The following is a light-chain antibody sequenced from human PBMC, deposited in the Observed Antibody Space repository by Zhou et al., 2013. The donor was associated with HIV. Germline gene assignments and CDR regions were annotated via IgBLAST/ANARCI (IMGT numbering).Light chain of an antibody. CDR2: AAS. CDR3: LQHNSLPQT. CDR1: QGISSY. Sequence: DIQLTQSPSFLSASVGDRVTITCRASQGISSYLAWYQQKPGKAPKLLIYAASTLQSGVPSRFSGSGSGTEFTLTISSLQLEDFASYYCLQHNSLPQTFGQGTKVKSN. J-gene: IGKJ1*01. V-gene: IGKV1-9*01.